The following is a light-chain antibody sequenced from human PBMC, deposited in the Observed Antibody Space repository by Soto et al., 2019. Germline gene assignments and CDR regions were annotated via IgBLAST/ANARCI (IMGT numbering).Light chain of an antibody. CDR1: QSVSSS. V-gene: IGKV3-15*01. CDR3: QQYHNWPPIT. J-gene: IGKJ5*01. CDR2: GAS. Sequence: EVVMTQSPATLSVAPGDTSTLSFMASQSVSSSLAWYQQKPGQPPRLLIYGASTRASGIPARFSGSGSETDFTLTISSLQSEDSAVYYCQQYHNWPPITFGQGTRLEIK.